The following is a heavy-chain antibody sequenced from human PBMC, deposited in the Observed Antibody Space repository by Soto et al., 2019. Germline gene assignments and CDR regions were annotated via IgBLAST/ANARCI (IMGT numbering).Heavy chain of an antibody. Sequence: GASVKVSCKASGYTFTGYYMHWVRQAPGQGLEWMGWINPNSGGTNYAQKFQGWVTMTRDTSISTAYMELSRLRSDDTAVYYFARDRGMVATFAKYYFDYWGQGTLVTVSS. CDR1: GYTFTGYY. J-gene: IGHJ4*02. V-gene: IGHV1-2*04. CDR3: ARDRGMVATFAKYYFDY. D-gene: IGHD1-26*01. CDR2: INPNSGGT.